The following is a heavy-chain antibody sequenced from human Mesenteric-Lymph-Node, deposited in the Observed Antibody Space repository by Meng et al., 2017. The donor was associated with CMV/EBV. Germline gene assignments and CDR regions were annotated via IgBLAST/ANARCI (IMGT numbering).Heavy chain of an antibody. CDR3: ARDRANDYFDS. V-gene: IGHV4-30-4*08. D-gene: IGHD3-10*01. CDR1: GGSISSGDNY. J-gene: IGHJ4*02. CDR2: VYHTGST. Sequence: LRLSCSVSGGSISSGDNYWTWIRQPPGKGLEWVGYVYHTGSTYYNPSLKSRLTISVDTSMNHFSLKLTSVTAADTAVYFCARDRANDYFDSWGRGTLVTVSS.